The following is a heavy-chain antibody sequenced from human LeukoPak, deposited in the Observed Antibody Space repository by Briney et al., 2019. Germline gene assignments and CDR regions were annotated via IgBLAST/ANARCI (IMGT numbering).Heavy chain of an antibody. Sequence: GGSLRLSCAASGFTFDDYAMHWVRHAPGKGLEWVSGISWNSGSIGYADSVKGRFTISRDNAKNSLYLQMNSLRAEDTALYYCAKAQRYSSSSRIIDYWGQGTLVTVSA. CDR3: AKAQRYSSSSRIIDY. CDR1: GFTFDDYA. D-gene: IGHD6-6*01. CDR2: ISWNSGSI. J-gene: IGHJ4*02. V-gene: IGHV3-9*01.